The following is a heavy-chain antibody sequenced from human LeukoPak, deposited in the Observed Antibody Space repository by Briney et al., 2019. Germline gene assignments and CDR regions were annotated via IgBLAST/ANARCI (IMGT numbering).Heavy chain of an antibody. D-gene: IGHD2-2*01. CDR1: GFTVSSNY. CDR2: IYSGGST. J-gene: IGHJ4*02. CDR3: ARVLVVPPAMFDY. Sequence: GGSLTLSCAASGFTVSSNYMSWVRQAPGRGLEWVSVIYSGGSTYYADSVKGRFTIPRHNPKNTLYLPMNSVRAEHTAVYYCARVLVVPPAMFDYWGQGTLVTVSS. V-gene: IGHV3-66*01.